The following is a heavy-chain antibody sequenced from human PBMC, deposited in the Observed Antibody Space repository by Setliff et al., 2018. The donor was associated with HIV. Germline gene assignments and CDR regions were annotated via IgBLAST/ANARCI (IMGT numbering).Heavy chain of an antibody. CDR3: ARQHYYDSSGRNLMDV. D-gene: IGHD3-22*01. CDR2: IHSSGST. Sequence: TSETLSLTCSVSSGSVSGYYWGWIRQPPGKKLEWIGYIHSSGSTIYSASLKSRVSISVDTSKNQFSLKLSSVTAADTAVYYCARQHYYDSSGRNLMDVWGKGTTVTVSS. J-gene: IGHJ6*03. V-gene: IGHV4-59*02. CDR1: SGSVSGYY.